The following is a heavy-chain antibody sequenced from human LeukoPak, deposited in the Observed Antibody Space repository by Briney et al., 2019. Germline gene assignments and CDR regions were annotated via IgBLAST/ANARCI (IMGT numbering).Heavy chain of an antibody. J-gene: IGHJ4*02. Sequence: GGSLRLSCAASGFTFSSYGMHWVRQAPGKGLEWVAFIRYDGSNKYYADSVKGRFTISRDNSKNTLYLQMNSLRAEDTAVYYCAKDIRLLWFGELLDYWGQGTLVTVSS. D-gene: IGHD3-10*01. CDR2: IRYDGSNK. CDR1: GFTFSSYG. CDR3: AKDIRLLWFGELLDY. V-gene: IGHV3-30*02.